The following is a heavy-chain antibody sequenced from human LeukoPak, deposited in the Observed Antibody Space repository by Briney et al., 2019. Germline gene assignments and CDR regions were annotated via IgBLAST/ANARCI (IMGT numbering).Heavy chain of an antibody. D-gene: IGHD3-10*01. Sequence: GESLRLSCAASGFTFNSYAMHWVRQAPGKGLEWVALISYDGSNEYYADSVKGRFTISRDNSKNTLYLQMNSLRAEDTAVYYCARGGGAMVRGVFFDYWGQGTLVTVSS. CDR1: GFTFNSYA. V-gene: IGHV3-30*04. CDR2: ISYDGSNE. J-gene: IGHJ4*02. CDR3: ARGGGAMVRGVFFDY.